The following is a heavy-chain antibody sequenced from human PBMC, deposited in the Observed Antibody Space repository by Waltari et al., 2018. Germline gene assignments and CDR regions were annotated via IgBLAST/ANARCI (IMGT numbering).Heavy chain of an antibody. CDR3: AKDDSGSIDY. V-gene: IGHV3-33*06. Sequence: QVQLVESGGGVVQPGRSLRLSCAASGFTFSRYAMHWVRQAPGKGMEWVADTWSANFTKHYVDSVKGRFISARDNSENTLYLQMNSRRAEDTAVYYCAKDDSGSIDYWGQGTLVTVSS. CDR2: TWSANFTK. CDR1: GFTFSRYA. D-gene: IGHD1-26*01. J-gene: IGHJ4*02.